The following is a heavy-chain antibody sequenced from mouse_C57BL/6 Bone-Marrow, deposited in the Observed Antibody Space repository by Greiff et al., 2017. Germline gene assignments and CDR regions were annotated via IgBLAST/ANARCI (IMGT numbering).Heavy chain of an antibody. CDR3: ARPDYDYDEGFGY. Sequence: EVKLQESGGGLVKPGGSLKLSCAASGFTFRDYGMHWVRQAPEKGLEWVAYISSGSSTIYYADTVKGRFTISRDNAKYTLFLQMTSLRSEDTAMYYCARPDYDYDEGFGYWGQGTTLTVSS. J-gene: IGHJ2*01. V-gene: IGHV5-17*01. D-gene: IGHD2-4*01. CDR1: GFTFRDYG. CDR2: ISSGSSTI.